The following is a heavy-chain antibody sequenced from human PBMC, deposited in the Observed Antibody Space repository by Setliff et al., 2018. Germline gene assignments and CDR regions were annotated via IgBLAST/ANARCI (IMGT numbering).Heavy chain of an antibody. V-gene: IGHV4-59*10. Sequence: PSETLSLTCAVYGGSFSAYYWSWVRQPPGKGLEWLGRLHTSGSTTYNPALNSRVTISVDTSTNQFSLRLTSLTAADTAVYFCARDNTILGATDHWGQGTLVTVSS. J-gene: IGHJ5*02. CDR2: LHTSGST. D-gene: IGHD1-26*01. CDR3: ARDNTILGATDH. CDR1: GGSFSAYY.